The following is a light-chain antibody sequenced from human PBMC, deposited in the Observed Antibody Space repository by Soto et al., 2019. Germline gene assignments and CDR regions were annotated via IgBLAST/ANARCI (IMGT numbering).Light chain of an antibody. Sequence: DIVMTQSPLSLPVTPGEPASISCRSSESLLHVSGYNYLDWYLQKPGQSPQLLIYLGSYRACGVPDRFSGSGSGTDFTLEISRVEAEDFGIYYCMQGLHSLQYTFGPGTRVDVQ. CDR3: MQGLHSLQYT. J-gene: IGKJ3*01. V-gene: IGKV2-28*01. CDR1: ESLLHVSGYNY. CDR2: LGS.